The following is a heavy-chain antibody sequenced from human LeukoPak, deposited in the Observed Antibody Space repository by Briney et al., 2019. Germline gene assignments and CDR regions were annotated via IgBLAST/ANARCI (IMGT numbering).Heavy chain of an antibody. CDR2: INPSGGST. Sequence: ASVKVSCKASGYTFISYFLHWVRQAPGQGLEWMGIINPSGGSTRYAQKFQGRVTMTRDTSTSTVYMELSSLRSEDTAVYYCARSGGDAIRPFDYRGQGTLVTVSS. CDR3: ARSGGDAIRPFDY. V-gene: IGHV1-46*01. J-gene: IGHJ4*02. CDR1: GYTFISYF. D-gene: IGHD2-21*02.